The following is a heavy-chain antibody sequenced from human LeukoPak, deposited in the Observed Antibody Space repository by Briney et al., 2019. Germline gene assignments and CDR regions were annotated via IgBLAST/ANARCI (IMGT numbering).Heavy chain of an antibody. CDR3: ASSHWFGKLLYSR. D-gene: IGHD3-10*01. CDR1: GFPFSSYS. Sequence: GGPLTLPCAASGFPFSSYSKHCPPEARGKALVGVSHISSSNSYIHYADSVRGRFTISRDNAKNSLYLQMNSLRAEDTAVYYCASSHWFGKLLYSRWGQGTLVTVSS. CDR2: ISSSNSYI. V-gene: IGHV3-21*01. J-gene: IGHJ4*02.